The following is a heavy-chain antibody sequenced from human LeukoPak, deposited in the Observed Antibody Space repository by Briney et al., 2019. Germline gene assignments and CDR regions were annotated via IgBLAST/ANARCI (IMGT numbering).Heavy chain of an antibody. CDR1: GFTFSSYI. CDR3: ARDIELRFLEWSSAYDGSDI. CDR2: ISSSSGFI. J-gene: IGHJ3*02. V-gene: IGHV3-21*01. D-gene: IGHD3-3*01. Sequence: GGSLRLSCAASGFTFSSYIMNWVRQAPGKGLEWVSSISSSSGFIYYADSVKGRFTISRDNAKNSLYLQMNSLRAEDTAVYYCARDIELRFLEWSSAYDGSDIRGQGTMVTVSS.